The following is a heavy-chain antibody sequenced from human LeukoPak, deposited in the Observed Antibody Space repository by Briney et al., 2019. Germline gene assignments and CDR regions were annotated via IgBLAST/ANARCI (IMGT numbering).Heavy chain of an antibody. CDR1: GYSISSGYY. J-gene: IGHJ5*02. CDR3: ARDWNYDILTGYFPGWFDP. V-gene: IGHV4-38-2*02. CDR2: IYHIGST. Sequence: SETLSLTCTVSGYSISSGYYWDWIRPPPGKRLEWIGSIYHIGSTYYNPSLKSRVTISVDTSKNQFSLKLSSVTAADTVVYYCARDWNYDILTGYFPGWFDPWGQGTLVTVSS. D-gene: IGHD3-9*01.